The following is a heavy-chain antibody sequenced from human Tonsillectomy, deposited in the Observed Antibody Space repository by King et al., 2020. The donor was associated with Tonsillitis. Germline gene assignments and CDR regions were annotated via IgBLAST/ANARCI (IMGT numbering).Heavy chain of an antibody. CDR1: GFTFSSYG. V-gene: IGHV3-30*18. CDR2: ISYDGSNK. J-gene: IGHJ4*02. CDR3: AKSLWFGELLPLDY. D-gene: IGHD3-10*01. Sequence: QLVQSGGGVVQPGRSLRLSCAASGFTFSSYGMHWVRQAPGKGLEWVAVISYDGSNKYYADSVKGRFTISRDNSKNTLYLQMNSLRAEDTAVYYCAKSLWFGELLPLDYWGQGTLVTVSS.